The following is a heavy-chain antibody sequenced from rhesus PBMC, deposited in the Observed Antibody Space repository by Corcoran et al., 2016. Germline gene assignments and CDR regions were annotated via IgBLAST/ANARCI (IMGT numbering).Heavy chain of an antibody. CDR2: ISGGSETT. V-gene: IGHV4-147*01. CDR3: ARDAVSLDV. J-gene: IGHJ5-2*02. CDR1: GASLSSNY. Sequence: QVQLQESGPGLVKPSETLPLTCAVSGASLSSNYWPWIRQPPGKGLEWIGYISGGSETTSYNPSLRGRVTISKDTSQNQFSLKLSSVTAADTAVYYCARDAVSLDVWGRGVLVTVSS.